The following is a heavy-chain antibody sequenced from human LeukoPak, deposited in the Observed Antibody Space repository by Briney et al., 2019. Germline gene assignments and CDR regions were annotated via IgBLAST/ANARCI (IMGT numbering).Heavy chain of an antibody. CDR1: GYSISSDYY. CDR3: ARGYYFDY. V-gene: IGHV4-38-2*01. J-gene: IGHJ4*02. CDR2: INHSGST. Sequence: PSETLSLTCALSGYSISSDYYWGWIRQPSGKGLEWIGEINHSGSTYYNPSLKSRVTISVDTSKNQFSLKLSSVTAADTAVYYCARGYYFDYWGQGTLVTVSS.